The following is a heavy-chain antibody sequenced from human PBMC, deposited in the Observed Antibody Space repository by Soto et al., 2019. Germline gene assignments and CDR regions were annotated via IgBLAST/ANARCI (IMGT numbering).Heavy chain of an antibody. CDR3: ARGPIVVVTASQRLDY. V-gene: IGHV1-8*01. J-gene: IGHJ4*02. CDR2: MNPNSGNT. Sequence: ADGHICTSCDIRWVRHANEKGLEWMGWMNPNSGNTGYAQKFQGRVTMTRNTSISTAYMELSSLRSEDTAVYYCARGPIVVVTASQRLDYWGQGALVP. CDR1: GHICTSCD. D-gene: IGHD2-21*02.